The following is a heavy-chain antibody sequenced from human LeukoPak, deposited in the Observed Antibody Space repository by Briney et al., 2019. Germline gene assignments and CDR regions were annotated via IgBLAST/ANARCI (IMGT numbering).Heavy chain of an antibody. J-gene: IGHJ6*03. V-gene: IGHV3-23*01. CDR2: ISATGGTT. D-gene: IGHD1-26*01. CDR1: GFTFGDYA. CDR3: ARDKLRGSAGNYYYMDV. Sequence: GGSLRLSCTASGFTFGDYAMSWVRQAPGKGLEWVSAISATGGTTYYADSVKGRFTISRDNSKNTLYLQMNSLSADDTAVYYCARDKLRGSAGNYYYMDVWGKGTTVTVSS.